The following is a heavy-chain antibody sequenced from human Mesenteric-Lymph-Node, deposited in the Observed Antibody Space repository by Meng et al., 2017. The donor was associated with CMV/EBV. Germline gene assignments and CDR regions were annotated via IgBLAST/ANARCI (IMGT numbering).Heavy chain of an antibody. D-gene: IGHD3-16*01. CDR3: ARDRGRGLGDAFDI. V-gene: IGHV3-NL1*01. CDR2: ISSGGVTT. Sequence: GESLKISCAASGFTFSSYSMNWVRQAPGKGLEWVSVISSGGVTTYYADSVKGRFTISRDNSKNTLYLQMNSLRAEDTAVYYCARDRGRGLGDAFDIWGQGTMVTVSS. CDR1: GFTFSSYS. J-gene: IGHJ3*02.